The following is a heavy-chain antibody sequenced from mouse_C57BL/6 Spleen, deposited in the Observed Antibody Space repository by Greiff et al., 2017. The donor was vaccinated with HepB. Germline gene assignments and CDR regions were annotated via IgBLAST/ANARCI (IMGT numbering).Heavy chain of an antibody. CDR1: GFNIKDDY. V-gene: IGHV14-4*01. D-gene: IGHD1-1*01. Sequence: EVQGVESGAELVRPGASVKLSCTASGFNIKDDYMHWVKQRPEQGLEWIGWIDPENGDTEYASKFQGKATITADTSSNTAYLQLSSLTSEDTAVYYCTTSGYGSTPFAYWGEGTLVTVSA. CDR2: IDPENGDT. J-gene: IGHJ3*01. CDR3: TTSGYGSTPFAY.